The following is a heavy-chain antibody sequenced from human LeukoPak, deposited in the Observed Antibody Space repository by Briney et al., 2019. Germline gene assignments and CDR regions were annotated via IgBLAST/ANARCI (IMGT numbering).Heavy chain of an antibody. D-gene: IGHD3-22*01. CDR2: IGGRGDSI. Sequence: GGSLRLSCAASGLTFKIYSMHWVRQAPGKGLEWVAVIGGRGDSIFYADSVEGRFTISRDNSKNTVDLQMSSLRAEDTAIHYCAKDYYETSGYFDSWGQGSLVSVSS. J-gene: IGHJ4*02. CDR1: GLTFKIYS. CDR3: AKDYYETSGYFDS. V-gene: IGHV3-23*01.